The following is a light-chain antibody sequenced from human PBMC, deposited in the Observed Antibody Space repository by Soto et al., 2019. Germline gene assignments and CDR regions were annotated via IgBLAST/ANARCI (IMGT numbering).Light chain of an antibody. CDR2: GVN. V-gene: IGLV2-14*01. Sequence: QSVLAQPASVSGSPGQSITISCTGTSSDVARYDSVSWYQQHPGKAPKLIIYGVNYRPSGVSDRFSGSKSGNTASLTISGLQAEDEADYYCNSHTGSSFHVFGLGTKVTVL. J-gene: IGLJ1*01. CDR3: NSHTGSSFHV. CDR1: SSDVARYDS.